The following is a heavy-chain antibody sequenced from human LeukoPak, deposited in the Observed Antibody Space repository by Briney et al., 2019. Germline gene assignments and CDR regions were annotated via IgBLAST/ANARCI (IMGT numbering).Heavy chain of an antibody. V-gene: IGHV1-2*02. CDR2: INPNSGGT. D-gene: IGHD2-2*01. Sequence: ASVKVSCKASGYTFTGYYMHWVRQAPGQGLEWMGWINPNSGGTNYAQKFQGRVTMTRDTSISTAYMELSRLRSDDTAVYYCARPKYCSSTSCRNWFDPWGQGTLVTVSS. CDR1: GYTFTGYY. J-gene: IGHJ5*02. CDR3: ARPKYCSSTSCRNWFDP.